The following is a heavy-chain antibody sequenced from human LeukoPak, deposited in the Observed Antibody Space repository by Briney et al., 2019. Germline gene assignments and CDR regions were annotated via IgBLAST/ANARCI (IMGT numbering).Heavy chain of an antibody. CDR1: GFTFSSYA. V-gene: IGHV3-23*01. J-gene: IGHJ4*02. Sequence: GGSLRLSCAASGFTFSSYAMSWVRQAPGKGLEWVSAISGSGGSTYYADSVKGRFTISRDNSKNTLYLQMNSLRAEDTAVYYCAKAPKHLWFGELFYYFDYWGQGTLVTVSS. D-gene: IGHD3-10*01. CDR2: ISGSGGST. CDR3: AKAPKHLWFGELFYYFDY.